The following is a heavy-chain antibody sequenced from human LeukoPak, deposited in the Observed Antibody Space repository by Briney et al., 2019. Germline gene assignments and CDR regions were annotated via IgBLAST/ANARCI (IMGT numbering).Heavy chain of an antibody. V-gene: IGHV3-23*01. J-gene: IGHJ2*01. CDR2: ISGGGST. D-gene: IGHD1-26*01. CDR1: GFTFSSYA. CDR3: AKCLGGSGSYSWYFDL. Sequence: AGGSLRLSCAASGFTFSSYAMSWVRQAPGKGLEWVSVISGGGSTFYAGSVKGRFTISVDNSKNTLYLQMNSMRAEDTAVYYCAKCLGGSGSYSWYFDLWGRDTLVTVSS.